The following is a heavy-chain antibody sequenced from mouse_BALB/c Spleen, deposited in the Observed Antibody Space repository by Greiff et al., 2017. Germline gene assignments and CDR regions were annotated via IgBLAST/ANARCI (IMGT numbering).Heavy chain of an antibody. J-gene: IGHJ3*01. D-gene: IGHD4-1*01. V-gene: IGHV14-1*02. CDR1: GFNIKDYY. CDR2: IDPENGNT. CDR3: ARGTGACFAY. Sequence: VQLQQSGAELVRPGALVKLSCKASGFNIKDYYMHWVKQRPEQGLEWIGWIDPENGNTKYDPKFQGKATITADTSSNTAYLQLSSLTSEDTAVYYCARGTGACFAYWGQGTLVTVSA.